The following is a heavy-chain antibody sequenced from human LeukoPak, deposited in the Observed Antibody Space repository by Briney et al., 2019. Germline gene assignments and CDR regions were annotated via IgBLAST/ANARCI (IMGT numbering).Heavy chain of an antibody. CDR2: ISNGGTT. CDR3: AKTEREGTGWYGKNDY. V-gene: IGHV3-23*01. J-gene: IGHJ4*02. CDR1: GFTFSSYA. Sequence: GGSLRLSCAASGFTFSSYAMSWVRQALGKGLEWVSAISNGGTTYYADSVKGRFTISRDNSKNTVNLQANSLRAEDTALYYCAKTEREGTGWYGKNDYWGQGTLVTVSS. D-gene: IGHD6-19*01.